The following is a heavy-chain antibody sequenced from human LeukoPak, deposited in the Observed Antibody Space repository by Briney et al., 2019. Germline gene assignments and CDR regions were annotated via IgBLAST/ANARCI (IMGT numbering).Heavy chain of an antibody. V-gene: IGHV1-69*05. D-gene: IGHD6-13*01. CDR3: AREYQQLFGMDV. CDR2: IIPIFGTA. Sequence: ASVKVSCKASGGTFSSYAISWVRQAPGQGLEWMGGIIPIFGTANYAQKFQGRVTMTRDTSTSTVYMELSSLRSEDTAVYYCAREYQQLFGMDVRGQGTTVTVSS. CDR1: GGTFSSYA. J-gene: IGHJ6*02.